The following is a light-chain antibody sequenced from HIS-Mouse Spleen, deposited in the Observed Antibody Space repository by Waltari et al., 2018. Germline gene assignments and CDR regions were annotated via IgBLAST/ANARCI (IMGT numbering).Light chain of an antibody. V-gene: IGLV2-11*01. CDR1: SRDVGGYNY. CDR3: CSYAGSYTFVV. J-gene: IGLJ2*01. CDR2: DVS. Sequence: QSALTQPRSVSGSPGQSVTISCTGTSRDVGGYNYVSLYQQPPGKAPKLMIYDVSKRPSGVPDRFSGSKSGNTASLTISGLQAEDEADYYCCSYAGSYTFVVFGGGTKLTVL.